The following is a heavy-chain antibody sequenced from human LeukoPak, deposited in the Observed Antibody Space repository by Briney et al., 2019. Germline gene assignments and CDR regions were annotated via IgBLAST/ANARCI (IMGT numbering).Heavy chain of an antibody. CDR3: ARDPSPSLWFGELNPFDY. CDR2: ISASGGST. J-gene: IGHJ4*02. CDR1: GFTFSSYA. Sequence: GGSLRLSCAASGFTFSSYAVTWVRQVPGRGLGWVSGISASGGSTYYADSVKGRFTISRDNSKNTLYLQMNSLRAEDTAVYYCARDPSPSLWFGELNPFDYWGQGTLVTVSS. D-gene: IGHD3-10*01. V-gene: IGHV3-23*01.